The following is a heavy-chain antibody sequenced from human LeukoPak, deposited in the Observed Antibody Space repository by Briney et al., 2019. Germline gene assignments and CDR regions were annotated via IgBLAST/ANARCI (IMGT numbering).Heavy chain of an antibody. Sequence: SETLSLTCSVSGASLTIYYWSWIRQPAGKGLEWIGRYASGTTAHNPSLKSQFTMSIDTSKNQISMKLTSVTAADTAVYYCATGDHSFDNWGQGILVTVTP. CDR2: YASGTT. D-gene: IGHD7-27*01. CDR1: GASLTIYY. V-gene: IGHV4-4*07. J-gene: IGHJ4*02. CDR3: ATGDHSFDN.